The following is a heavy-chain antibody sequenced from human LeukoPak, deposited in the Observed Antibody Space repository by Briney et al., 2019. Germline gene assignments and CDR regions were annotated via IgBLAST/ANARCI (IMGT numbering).Heavy chain of an antibody. D-gene: IGHD2-8*01. CDR3: ARHSWTNIGYNWFDP. CDR1: GGSISSYY. J-gene: IGHJ5*02. V-gene: IGHV4-59*04. Sequence: SETLSLTCTVSGGSISSYYWSWIRQPPGKGLEWIGTIYLMGRTYYNPSLKSRLTISVDTSKYQFSLKLTSVTAADTAVYYCARHSWTNIGYNWFDPWGHGTLVTVSS. CDR2: IYLMGRT.